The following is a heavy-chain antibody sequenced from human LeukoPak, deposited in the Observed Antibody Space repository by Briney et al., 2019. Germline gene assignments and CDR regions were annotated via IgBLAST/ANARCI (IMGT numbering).Heavy chain of an antibody. J-gene: IGHJ4*02. V-gene: IGHV4-39*07. CDR2: IYYSGST. CDR1: GGSISSSSYY. CDR3: GRGVGKLNY. Sequence: SETLSLTCTVSGGSISSSSYYWGWIRQPPGKGLEWIGSIYYSGSTYYNPSLKSRVTISVDTSKNQFSLKLSSVTAADTAVYYWGRGVGKLNYWGKETLVTASS. D-gene: IGHD7-27*01.